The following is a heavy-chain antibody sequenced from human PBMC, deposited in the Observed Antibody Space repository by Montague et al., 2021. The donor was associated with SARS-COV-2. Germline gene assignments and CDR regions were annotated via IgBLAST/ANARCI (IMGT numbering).Heavy chain of an antibody. J-gene: IGHJ3*01. Sequence: SETLSLTCAVYGGSFSVYYWSWLRQSPRRGLEWIAEINHSGTANYNPSLKSRVTISVDTSKNQFTLKLTSVTAADTAMYYCAKARDVVRAARTLVAFDLWGQGTMVTVSS. D-gene: IGHD2-2*01. CDR2: INHSGTA. V-gene: IGHV4-34*01. CDR1: GGSFSVYY. CDR3: AKARDVVRAARTLVAFDL.